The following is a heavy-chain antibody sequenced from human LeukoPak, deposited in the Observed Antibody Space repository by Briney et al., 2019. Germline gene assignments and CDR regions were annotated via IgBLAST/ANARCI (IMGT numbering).Heavy chain of an antibody. J-gene: IGHJ3*02. V-gene: IGHV1-69*05. D-gene: IGHD3-9*01. Sequence: ASVKVSCKASGGTFSSYAISWVRQAPGQGLEWMGGIIPIFGTANYAQKFQGRVTITTDESTSTAYMELSSLRSEDTGVYYCARGDYDILTGYLAQGAFDIWGQGTMVTVSS. CDR1: GGTFSSYA. CDR2: IIPIFGTA. CDR3: ARGDYDILTGYLAQGAFDI.